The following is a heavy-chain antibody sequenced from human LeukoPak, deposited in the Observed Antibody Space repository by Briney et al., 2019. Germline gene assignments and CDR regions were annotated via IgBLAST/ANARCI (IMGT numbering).Heavy chain of an antibody. Sequence: GASVKVSCKASGYTFTSYGISWVRQAPGQGLEWMGWISAHNGNTNYAQKLQGRVTMTTDTSMSTAYMELRSLRSDDTAVYYCARAYSSGYPGAFDIWGQGTMVTVSS. D-gene: IGHD3-22*01. CDR3: ARAYSSGYPGAFDI. CDR2: ISAHNGNT. CDR1: GYTFTSYG. J-gene: IGHJ3*02. V-gene: IGHV1-18*01.